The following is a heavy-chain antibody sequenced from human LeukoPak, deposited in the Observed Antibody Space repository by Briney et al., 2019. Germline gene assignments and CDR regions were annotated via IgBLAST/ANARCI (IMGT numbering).Heavy chain of an antibody. Sequence: GGSLTLSCAASGFSLSSYAMSWVRQAPGKGLEGVSTINANRGTTSYAASVRGRFTISRDNSKNTLYLQVNTLRADDTATYYCAKPISGGLAVTADWFHPWGQGTLVGVSS. CDR1: GFSLSSYA. D-gene: IGHD6-19*01. J-gene: IGHJ5*01. CDR3: AKPISGGLAVTADWFHP. CDR2: INANRGTT. V-gene: IGHV3-23*01.